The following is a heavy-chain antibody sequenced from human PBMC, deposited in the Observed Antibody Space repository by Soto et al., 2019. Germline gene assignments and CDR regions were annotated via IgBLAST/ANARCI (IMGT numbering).Heavy chain of an antibody. J-gene: IGHJ5*02. CDR1: GYTFTSYA. CDR2: INAGNGNT. D-gene: IGHD3-10*01. CDR3: ARAIWFGDPPGRARIP. Sequence: QVQLVQSGAEVKKPGASVKVSCKASGYTFTSYAMHWVRQAPGQRLEWMGWINAGNGNTKYSQKFQGRVTITRDTSASTAYMELSSLRSEDTAVYYCARAIWFGDPPGRARIPWGQRTLVTLSS. V-gene: IGHV1-3*01.